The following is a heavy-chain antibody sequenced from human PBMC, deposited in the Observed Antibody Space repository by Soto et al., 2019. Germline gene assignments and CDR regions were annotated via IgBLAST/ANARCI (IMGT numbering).Heavy chain of an antibody. CDR1: GFTFSSYG. D-gene: IGHD3-10*01. V-gene: IGHV3-30*03. J-gene: IGHJ6*02. CDR3: AGGSLHEPEKIWFGELLSYYYYYGMDV. Sequence: PGGSLRLSCAASGFTFSSYGMHWVRQAPGKGLEWVAVISYDGSNKYYADSVKGRFTISRDNSKNTLYLQMNSLRAEDTAVYYCAGGSLHEPEKIWFGELLSYYYYYGMDVWGQGTTVTVSS. CDR2: ISYDGSNK.